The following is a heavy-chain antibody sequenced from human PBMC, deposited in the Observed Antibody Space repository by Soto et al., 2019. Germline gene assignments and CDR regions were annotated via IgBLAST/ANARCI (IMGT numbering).Heavy chain of an antibody. CDR2: ITAYNGDT. CDR1: GYTFPSFA. D-gene: IGHD2-15*01. Sequence: ASVKVSCKASGYTFPSFAFNWVRQAPGQGLEWMGWITAYNGDTKYVPKFQGRVTMTTDTSKNQFSLKLSSVTAADTAVYYCARMRWGCSGGSCYSHFDYWGQGTLVTVSS. J-gene: IGHJ4*02. CDR3: ARMRWGCSGGSCYSHFDY. V-gene: IGHV1-18*01.